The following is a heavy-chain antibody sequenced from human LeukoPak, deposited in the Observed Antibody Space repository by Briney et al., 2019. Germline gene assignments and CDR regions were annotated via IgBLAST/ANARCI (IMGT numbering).Heavy chain of an antibody. V-gene: IGHV4-59*01. Sequence: SETLSLTCTVSGGSISSYYWSWIRPPPGKGLEWIGYIYSSGSTNYNPSLKSRVTISVDTSKNQFSLNLTSVTAADTAVYYCARDVPWLDPWGQGTLVTVSS. CDR3: ARDVPWLDP. CDR2: IYSSGST. CDR1: GGSISSYY. D-gene: IGHD2-2*01. J-gene: IGHJ5*02.